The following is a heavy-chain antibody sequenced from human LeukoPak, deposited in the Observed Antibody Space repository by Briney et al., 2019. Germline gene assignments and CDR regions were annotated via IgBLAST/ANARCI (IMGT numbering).Heavy chain of an antibody. V-gene: IGHV1-18*01. CDR1: GYTFSNFG. CDR3: AREDNWNYDY. J-gene: IGHJ4*02. CDR2: ISGNNDNP. D-gene: IGHD1-7*01. Sequence: ASVRVSCKTSGYTFSNFGINWVRQAPGQGLKWMGWISGNNDNPNYGQKFQGRFTVTTDSSTSTAYMELRNLRFDDTAVYYCAREDNWNYDYWGQGTLVTVSS.